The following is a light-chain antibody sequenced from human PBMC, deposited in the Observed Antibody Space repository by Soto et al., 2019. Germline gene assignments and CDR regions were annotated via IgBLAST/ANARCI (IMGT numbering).Light chain of an antibody. CDR3: QQYNNWPHT. CDR2: GAS. Sequence: EIVMTQSPATLSVSPGERATLSCRASQSVSSNLAWYQQKPGQAPRLLIYGASTRATGIPARFSGSVSGTEFTLTISSLQSEDFAVYSCQQYNNWPHTFGQGTKLEIK. J-gene: IGKJ2*01. CDR1: QSVSSN. V-gene: IGKV3-15*01.